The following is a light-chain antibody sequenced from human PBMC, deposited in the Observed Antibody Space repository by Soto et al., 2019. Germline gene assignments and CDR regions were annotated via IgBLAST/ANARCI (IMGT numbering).Light chain of an antibody. CDR1: RSDVDDYNY. J-gene: IGLJ2*01. V-gene: IGLV2-14*03. Sequence: QSALTQPASVSGSPGQSITISCAGTRSDVDDYNYVSWYQRHPGRAPKLVIYDVSDRPSGVSNRFSGSKSGNTASLTISGLQAEDEADYYCSSYTSTSTYVIFGGGTKVTVL. CDR2: DVS. CDR3: SSYTSTSTYVI.